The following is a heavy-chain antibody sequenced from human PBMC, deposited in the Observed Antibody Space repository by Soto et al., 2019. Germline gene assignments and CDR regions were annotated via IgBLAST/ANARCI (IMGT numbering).Heavy chain of an antibody. CDR2: ISYTGDT. J-gene: IGHJ5*02. CDR3: ARIVVGATVDL. V-gene: IGHV4-61*01. D-gene: IGHD1-26*01. Sequence: SETLSLTCSVSGDSVSSDRYFWTWIRQPPGKGLEWIAYISYTGDTNYNPSLKSRVTISVDASRNQFSLTLTSVTAADTAVYFCARIVVGATVDLWGQGSLVTVSS. CDR1: GDSVSSDRYF.